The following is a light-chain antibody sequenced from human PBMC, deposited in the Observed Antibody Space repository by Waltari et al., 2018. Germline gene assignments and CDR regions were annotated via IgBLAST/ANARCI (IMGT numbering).Light chain of an antibody. J-gene: IGKJ2*01. Sequence: EIVMTQSPATLSVSPGERTTLSCRASQSVSRNLAWYQQKPGQAPRLLIYGASTRATGIPARFRGSGSGTEFTLSISSLQSEDIAVYYCQQYSDWPYTFGQGTKLEIK. CDR2: GAS. CDR3: QQYSDWPYT. V-gene: IGKV3-15*01. CDR1: QSVSRN.